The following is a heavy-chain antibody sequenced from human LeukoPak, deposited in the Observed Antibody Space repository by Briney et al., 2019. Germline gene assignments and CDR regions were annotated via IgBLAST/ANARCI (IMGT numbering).Heavy chain of an antibody. CDR3: TTSDDYVWGTYRCINYFDP. CDR2: FDPEHGET. V-gene: IGHV1-24*01. Sequence: ASVKVSCRVSGYNFTELSIHWVRQGPGKGLEWMGGFDPEHGETLYAQNFQGRVTMAADTSTDTAYMELSSLRSEDTAVYFCTTSDDYVWGTYRCINYFDPWGQGTLVTVSS. D-gene: IGHD3-16*02. CDR1: GYNFTELS. J-gene: IGHJ5*02.